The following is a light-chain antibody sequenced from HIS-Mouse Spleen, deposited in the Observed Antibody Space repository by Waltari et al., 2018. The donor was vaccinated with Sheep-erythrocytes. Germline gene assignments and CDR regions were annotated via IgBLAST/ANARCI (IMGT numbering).Light chain of an antibody. J-gene: IGKJ2*01. V-gene: IGKV2-28*01. Sequence: DIVMTQSPLSLPVTPGEPASISCRSSQSLLHSNGYNYLDLYLQKPGQSPQLLIYLGSNRASGVPDRFSGSGAGTDFTQKISRVAAEDVGVYYCMQALQTPLTFGQGTKLEIK. CDR2: LGS. CDR1: QSLLHSNGYNY. CDR3: MQALQTPLT.